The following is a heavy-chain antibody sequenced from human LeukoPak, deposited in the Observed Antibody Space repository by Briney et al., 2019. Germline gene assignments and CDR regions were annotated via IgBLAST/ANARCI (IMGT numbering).Heavy chain of an antibody. CDR3: AQIAAAGGILDY. D-gene: IGHD6-13*01. Sequence: GGSLGLSCAASGFTFSSYSMNWVRQAPGKGLEWVSSISSSSSYIYYADSVKGRFTISRDNAKNSLYLQMNSLRAEDTAVYYCAQIAAAGGILDYWGQGTLVTVSS. V-gene: IGHV3-21*01. J-gene: IGHJ4*02. CDR2: ISSSSSYI. CDR1: GFTFSSYS.